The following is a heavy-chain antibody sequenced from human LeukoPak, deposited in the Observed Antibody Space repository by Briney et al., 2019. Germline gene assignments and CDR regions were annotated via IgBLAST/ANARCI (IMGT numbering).Heavy chain of an antibody. J-gene: IGHJ3*02. V-gene: IGHV4-4*07. CDR3: ARGVEASGVGFYAFDI. CDR2: IYTSGST. D-gene: IGHD6-13*01. CDR1: GGSISCYY. Sequence: SETLSLTCTVSGGSISCYYWSWIRQPAGKGLEWIGRIYTSGSTNYNPSLKSRVTMSVDTSKNQFSLKLNSVTAADTAVYYCARGVEASGVGFYAFDIWGQGTVVTVSS.